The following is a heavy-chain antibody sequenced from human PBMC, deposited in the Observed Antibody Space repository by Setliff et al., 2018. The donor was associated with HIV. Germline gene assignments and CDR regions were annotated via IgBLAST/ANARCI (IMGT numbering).Heavy chain of an antibody. J-gene: IGHJ4*02. V-gene: IGHV4-39*01. Sequence: SETLSLTCTVSGGSISSSSYYWGWIRQPPGKGLEWIGNIYSGGTTYYNSSLRSRVTISVDTSKNQFSLKLSSVTAADTAVYYCARPALGIGGGSRFDNWGQGTRVTVSS. CDR1: GGSISSSSYY. CDR3: ARPALGIGGGSRFDN. CDR2: IYSGGTT. D-gene: IGHD3-3*01.